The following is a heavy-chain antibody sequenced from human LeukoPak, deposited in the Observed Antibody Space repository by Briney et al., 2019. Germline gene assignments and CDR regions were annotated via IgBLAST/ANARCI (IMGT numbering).Heavy chain of an antibody. CDR3: ARGIGYSSSWITNPPVGKKRKQINAFDI. Sequence: SETLSLTCAVYGGSFSGYYWSWIRQPPGKGLEWIGEINHSGSTNYNPSLKSRVTISVDTSKNQFSLKLSSVTAADTAVYYCARGIGYSSSWITNPPVGKKRKQINAFDIWGQGTMVTVSS. J-gene: IGHJ3*02. V-gene: IGHV4-34*01. CDR2: INHSGST. CDR1: GGSFSGYY. D-gene: IGHD6-13*01.